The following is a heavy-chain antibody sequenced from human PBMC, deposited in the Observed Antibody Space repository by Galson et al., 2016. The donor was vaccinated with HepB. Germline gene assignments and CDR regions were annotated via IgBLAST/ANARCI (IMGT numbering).Heavy chain of an antibody. CDR3: AKDLSGAFDL. Sequence: SLRLSCAASGFTFTSFGMHWVRQAPGKGLEWVALMSYDGSTTFYGDSVKGRFTISRDNSKNTLYLQMSSLGVDDTALYYCAKDLSGAFDLWGQGTMVTVSS. V-gene: IGHV3-30*18. D-gene: IGHD3-10*01. J-gene: IGHJ3*01. CDR1: GFTFTSFG. CDR2: MSYDGSTT.